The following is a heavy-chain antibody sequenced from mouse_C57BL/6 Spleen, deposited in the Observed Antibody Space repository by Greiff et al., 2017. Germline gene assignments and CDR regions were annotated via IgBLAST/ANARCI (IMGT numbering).Heavy chain of an antibody. V-gene: IGHV5-9-1*02. D-gene: IGHD4-1*01. J-gene: IGHJ2*01. CDR2: ISSGGDYI. Sequence: EVHLVESGEGLVKPGGSLKLSCAASGFTFSSYAMSWVRQTPEKRLEWVAYISSGGDYIYYADTVKGRFTISRDNARNTLYLQMSSLKSEDTAMYYCTRDPAGTSFDYWGQGTTLTVSS. CDR1: GFTFSSYA. CDR3: TRDPAGTSFDY.